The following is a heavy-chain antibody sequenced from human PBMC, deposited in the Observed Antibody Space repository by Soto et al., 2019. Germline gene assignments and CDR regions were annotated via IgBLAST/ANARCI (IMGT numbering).Heavy chain of an antibody. CDR1: GFTFSKYW. J-gene: IGHJ4*02. Sequence: EVQLVESGGGLVQPGKALRLSCAASGFTFSKYWMHWVRQAPGKGPVWVSYISSDGTTTDYADSVKGRFTISRDNGKNTLYLEMDSLGVEDTGGYYCAIQDCTNDGCLEAAVTVGGALEYWGQGAQVTVSS. D-gene: IGHD2-8*01. V-gene: IGHV3-74*01. CDR2: ISSDGTTT. CDR3: AIQDCTNDGCLEAAVTVGGALEY.